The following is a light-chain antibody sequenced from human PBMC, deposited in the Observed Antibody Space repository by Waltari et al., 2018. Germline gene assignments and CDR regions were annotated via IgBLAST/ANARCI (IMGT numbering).Light chain of an antibody. CDR1: NIGSKS. Sequence: SYVLTQPPSVSVAPGKTARITCGGNNIGSKSVHWYQQKPGQAPVLVVYDDSDRSSGIPERLSCSNSGNAATLTISRVEAGDEADYYCQVWDSSSDHVVFGGGTKLTVL. V-gene: IGLV3-21*03. J-gene: IGLJ2*01. CDR3: QVWDSSSDHVV. CDR2: DDS.